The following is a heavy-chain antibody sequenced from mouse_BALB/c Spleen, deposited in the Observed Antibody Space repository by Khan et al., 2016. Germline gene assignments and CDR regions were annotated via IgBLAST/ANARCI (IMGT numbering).Heavy chain of an antibody. V-gene: IGHV2-5-1*01. Sequence: QVQLQQSGPSLVQPSQSLSITCTVSGFSFTSYGVHWVRQSPGKGLEWLGVIWRGGSTDYNAAFMSRLSITTGNSKSHVFFILNSLQAADTAIYYCAKSNYDGGYDAMDYWGQGTSVTGSS. D-gene: IGHD2-4*01. CDR2: IWRGGST. J-gene: IGHJ4*01. CDR3: AKSNYDGGYDAMDY. CDR1: GFSFTSYG.